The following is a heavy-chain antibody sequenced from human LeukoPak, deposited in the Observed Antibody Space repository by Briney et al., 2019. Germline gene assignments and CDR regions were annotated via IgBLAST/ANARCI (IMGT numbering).Heavy chain of an antibody. CDR2: IYHSGST. D-gene: IGHD3-3*01. Sequence: PSETQSLTCTVSGYSISSGYYWGWIRQPPGKGLEWIGSIYHSGSTYYNPSLKSRVTISVDMSKNQFSLKLSSVTAADTAVYYCARDPSVTIFGVVTYFDYWGQGTQVTVSS. V-gene: IGHV4-38-2*02. CDR3: ARDPSVTIFGVVTYFDY. J-gene: IGHJ4*02. CDR1: GYSISSGYY.